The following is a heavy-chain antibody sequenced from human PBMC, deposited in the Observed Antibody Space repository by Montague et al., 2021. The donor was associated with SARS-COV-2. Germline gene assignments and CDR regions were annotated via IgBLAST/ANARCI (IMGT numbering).Heavy chain of an antibody. Sequence: SETLSLTCAVTGASMSPYHWSWIRQPPGKGLEWIGHLHHSGATNXXPSLESRVTMSVDTSKNQFSLNLISVTAADTAVYFCATSQGGRYYWAGYYFDYWGQGILVTVSA. J-gene: IGHJ4*02. CDR3: ATSQGGRYYWAGYYFDY. CDR1: GASMSPYH. D-gene: IGHD3-10*01. V-gene: IGHV4-59*03. CDR2: LHHSGAT.